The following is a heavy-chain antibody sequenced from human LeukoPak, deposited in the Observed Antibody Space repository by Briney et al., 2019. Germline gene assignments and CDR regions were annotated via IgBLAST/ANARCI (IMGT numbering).Heavy chain of an antibody. Sequence: SETLSLTCAVSGYSISSGYYCGWIRQPPGKGLKWIGSIYHSGSTYYNPSLKSRVTISVDTSKNQFSLKLSSVTAADTAGYYCARGVREQWIYDAFDIWGQGTMVTVSS. CDR1: GYSISSGYY. D-gene: IGHD5-12*01. CDR3: ARGVREQWIYDAFDI. J-gene: IGHJ3*02. V-gene: IGHV4-38-2*01. CDR2: IYHSGST.